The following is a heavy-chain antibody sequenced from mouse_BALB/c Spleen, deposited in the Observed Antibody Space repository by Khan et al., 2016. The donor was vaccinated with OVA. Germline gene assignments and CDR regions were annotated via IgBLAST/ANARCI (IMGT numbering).Heavy chain of an antibody. CDR2: ISYSGYT. CDR3: SRQYYYGYALDY. V-gene: IGHV3-2*02. J-gene: IGHJ4*01. D-gene: IGHD1-1*01. Sequence: EVQLQESGPGLVKPSQSLSLTCTVTGYSITSNYAWSWIRQFPGNKLEWMGYISYSGYTNYNPSLKSRISVTRDTSENQFFLQLNSVTTEDTATXYWSRQYYYGYALDYWGQGTSVTVAS. CDR1: GYSITSNYA.